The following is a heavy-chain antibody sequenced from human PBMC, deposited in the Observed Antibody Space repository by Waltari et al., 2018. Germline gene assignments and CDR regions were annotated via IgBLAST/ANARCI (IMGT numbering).Heavy chain of an antibody. CDR2: TGGSGETT. Sequence: EVQLLESGGGLIQPGGSLRLSCAASGFTFNNYAMTWVRQAPGKGLEWVSTTGGSGETTFYADTVKGRFTISRDNSKNALFLQMTSLRAEDTAVYFCAKAPTGWERAYFVSWGRGTLVTVSS. V-gene: IGHV3-23*01. CDR1: GFTFNNYA. CDR3: AKAPTGWERAYFVS. J-gene: IGHJ4*02. D-gene: IGHD1-26*01.